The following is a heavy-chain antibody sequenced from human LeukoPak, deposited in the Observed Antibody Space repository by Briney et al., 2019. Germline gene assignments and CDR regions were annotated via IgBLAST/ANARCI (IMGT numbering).Heavy chain of an antibody. J-gene: IGHJ4*02. V-gene: IGHV4-39*01. CDR1: GGSVSSTAYY. CDR2: IYYSVST. CDR3: ARHEGGGGFDY. D-gene: IGHD4-23*01. Sequence: SGTLSLTCTVSGGSVSSTAYYWGWLRQPPGKGLEWIVNIYYSVSTYYNPSLKSRVTISVDTSKNQFSLNLTSVTAADTAVYYCARHEGGGGFDYWGQGTLVTVSS.